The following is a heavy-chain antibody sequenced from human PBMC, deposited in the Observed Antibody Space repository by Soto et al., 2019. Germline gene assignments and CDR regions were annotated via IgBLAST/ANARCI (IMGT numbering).Heavy chain of an antibody. Sequence: GGSLRLSCAASGFTFSSYSMNWVRQAPGKGLEWVSSISSSSSYIYYADSVKGRFTISRDNAKNSLYLQMSSLRAEDTAVYYCASSSSWYSEFCLDYWGQGTLVTVSS. CDR2: ISSSSSYI. CDR1: GFTFSSYS. J-gene: IGHJ4*02. V-gene: IGHV3-21*01. CDR3: ASSSSWYSEFCLDY. D-gene: IGHD6-13*01.